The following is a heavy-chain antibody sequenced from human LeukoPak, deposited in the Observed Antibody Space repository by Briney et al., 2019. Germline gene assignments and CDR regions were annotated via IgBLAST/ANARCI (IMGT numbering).Heavy chain of an antibody. Sequence: GGSLRLSCAASGFTFSNFWMSWVGQAPGKGVEWVANIKQDGGEKYFLDSVKGRFTISRDNAKNSLYLQMNSLRVEDTGLYYCARLESSGWYRFDCWGQGTLVTVSS. J-gene: IGHJ4*02. CDR1: GFTFSNFW. CDR2: IKQDGGEK. CDR3: ARLESSGWYRFDC. V-gene: IGHV3-7*01. D-gene: IGHD6-19*01.